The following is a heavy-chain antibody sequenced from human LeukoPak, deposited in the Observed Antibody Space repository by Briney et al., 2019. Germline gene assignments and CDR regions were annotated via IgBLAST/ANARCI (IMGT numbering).Heavy chain of an antibody. D-gene: IGHD2-2*01. CDR1: GGSISSYY. CDR2: IYTSGSN. Sequence: ETLSLTCTVSGGSISSYYWSWIRQPAGKGLEWIGRIYTSGSNNYNPSLKSRATMSVDTSKNQFSLKLSSVTAADTAVYYCAREGEGYCSSTSCQGGSYYYYMDVWGKGTTVTVSS. V-gene: IGHV4-4*07. CDR3: AREGEGYCSSTSCQGGSYYYYMDV. J-gene: IGHJ6*03.